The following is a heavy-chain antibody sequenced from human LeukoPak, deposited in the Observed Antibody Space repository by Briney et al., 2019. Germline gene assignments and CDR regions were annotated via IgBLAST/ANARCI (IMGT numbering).Heavy chain of an antibody. V-gene: IGHV5-51*01. CDR1: GYTFTTYW. CDR2: TYPGDSDT. Sequence: GESLKISCKGSGYTFTTYWIVWVRQMPGKGLEWMGITYPGDSDTRYSPSFQGQVTISADKSISTAYLQWSSLKASDTAIYYCASPSCPVGWLQPIWGQGTLVTVSS. D-gene: IGHD5-24*01. CDR3: ASPSCPVGWLQPI. J-gene: IGHJ4*02.